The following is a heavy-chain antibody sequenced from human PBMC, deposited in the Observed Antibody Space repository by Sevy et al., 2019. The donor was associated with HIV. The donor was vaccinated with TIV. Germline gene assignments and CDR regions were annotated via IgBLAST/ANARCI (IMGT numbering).Heavy chain of an antibody. Sequence: GGSLRLSCAASGFTVNSNYMTWVRQAPGKGLEGVSVIHSDDTTYHADSVKDRFTISRDNFKNTLYLHMSSLRAEDTGGYYCARGKNGYGYALNYWGQGTLVTVSS. CDR2: IHSDDTT. CDR1: GFTVNSNY. J-gene: IGHJ4*02. V-gene: IGHV3-66*01. CDR3: ARGKNGYGYALNY. D-gene: IGHD5-18*01.